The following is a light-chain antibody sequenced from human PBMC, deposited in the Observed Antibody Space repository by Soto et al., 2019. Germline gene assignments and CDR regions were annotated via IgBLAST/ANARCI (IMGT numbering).Light chain of an antibody. CDR2: KSN. J-gene: IGLJ2*01. Sequence: QSVLTQPPSASGTPGQRVTISCSGSSSNIGSREVYWYQQVPGTAPKLLIYKSNQRPSGVPDRFSGSKSGTSASLAISGLRSEDEADYYCAAWHDSLRGREFGGGTKVTVL. V-gene: IGLV1-47*01. CDR3: AAWHDSLRGRE. CDR1: SSNIGSRE.